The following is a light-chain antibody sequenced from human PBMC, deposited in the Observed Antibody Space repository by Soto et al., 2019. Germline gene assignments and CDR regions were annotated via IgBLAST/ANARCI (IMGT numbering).Light chain of an antibody. CDR1: QSVSSSY. CDR2: DAS. CDR3: QQRSSWPIT. Sequence: VLTQSPGTLSLSPGERATLSCRASQSVSSSYLAWYQQKPGQAPRLLIYDASNRATGIPARFSGSGSGTDFTLTISSLEPEDFAVYYCQQRSSWPITFGQGTRLEI. V-gene: IGKV3D-20*02. J-gene: IGKJ5*01.